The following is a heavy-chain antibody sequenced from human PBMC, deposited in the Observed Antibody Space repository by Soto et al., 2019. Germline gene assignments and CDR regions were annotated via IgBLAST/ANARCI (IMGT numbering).Heavy chain of an antibody. CDR2: ISSSGSTI. D-gene: IGHD2-2*01. J-gene: IGHJ6*02. Sequence: QVQLVESGGGLVKPGGSLRLSCAASGFTFSDYYMSWIRQAPGKGLEWVSYISSSGSTIYYADSVKGRFTISRDNSQXXLYLQMNSLRAEDTAVYYCAREGTRFNYYYYGMDVWGQGTTVTVSS. CDR3: AREGTRFNYYYYGMDV. V-gene: IGHV3-11*01. CDR1: GFTFSDYY.